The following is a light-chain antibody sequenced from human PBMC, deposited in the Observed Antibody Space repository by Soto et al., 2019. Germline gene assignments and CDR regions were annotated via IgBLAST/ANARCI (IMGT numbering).Light chain of an antibody. CDR2: DNN. CDR3: SSYTAFTTYV. J-gene: IGLJ1*01. CDR1: SSNIGNNY. V-gene: IGLV1-51*01. Sequence: QSVLTQPPSVSAAPGQKVTISCSGSSSNIGNNYVSWYQQLPGTAPKLLIYDNNKRPSGIPDRFSGSKSGTSATLGITGLQTGDEADYYCSSYTAFTTYVFGSGTKVTVL.